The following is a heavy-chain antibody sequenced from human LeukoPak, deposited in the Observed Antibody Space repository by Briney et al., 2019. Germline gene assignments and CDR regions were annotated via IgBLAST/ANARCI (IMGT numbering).Heavy chain of an antibody. J-gene: IGHJ4*02. Sequence: GGSLRLSCAAPGFILTDYYMSWIRQAPGKGLEWVSYISADGTVKYYTDSVKGRFTISRDNAKNSLYLQMNSLRAEDTAVYYCASFNYYDSSGYRNYWGQGTLVTVSS. V-gene: IGHV3-11*04. CDR2: ISADGTVK. D-gene: IGHD3-22*01. CDR3: ASFNYYDSSGYRNY. CDR1: GFILTDYY.